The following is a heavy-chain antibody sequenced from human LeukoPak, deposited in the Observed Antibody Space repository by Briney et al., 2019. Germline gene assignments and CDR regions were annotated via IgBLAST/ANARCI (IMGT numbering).Heavy chain of an antibody. D-gene: IGHD3-22*01. CDR1: GYTFTGYY. Sequence: GASVKVSCKASGYTFTGYYMHWVRQAAGQGLEWMGWINPKNGKTSYAQKFQDRVTMTENTSTSTAYMELSSLRSEDTAVYYCARGLAPYSYEYSGHDPYYYYNMDVWGKGTTVIISS. CDR3: ARGLAPYSYEYSGHDPYYYYNMDV. V-gene: IGHV1-8*02. J-gene: IGHJ6*03. CDR2: INPKNGKT.